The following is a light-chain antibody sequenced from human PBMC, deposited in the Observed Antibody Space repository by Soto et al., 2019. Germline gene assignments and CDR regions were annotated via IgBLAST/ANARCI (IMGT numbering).Light chain of an antibody. CDR2: KAS. V-gene: IGKV1-5*03. J-gene: IGKJ1*01. Sequence: DIQMTHSPSTLSASVVYIVTITCRASQSISSWLAWYQQKPGKAPKLLIYKASSLESGVPSRFSGSGSGTEFTLTISSLQPDDFATYYCQQYNSYSPTFGQGTKVDIK. CDR3: QQYNSYSPT. CDR1: QSISSW.